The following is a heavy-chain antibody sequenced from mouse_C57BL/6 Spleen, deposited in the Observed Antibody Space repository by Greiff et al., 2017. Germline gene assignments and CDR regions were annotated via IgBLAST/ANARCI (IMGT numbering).Heavy chain of an antibody. CDR3: TTDGYYYGSSYDWYFDV. D-gene: IGHD1-1*01. CDR1: GFNIKDDY. Sequence: VQLQQSGAELVRPGASVKLSCTASGFNIKDDYMHWVKQRPEQGLEWIGWIAPENGDTESASKFPGKATITADTSSNTAYLQLSSLTSEDTAVYYCTTDGYYYGSSYDWYFDVWGTGTTVTVSS. V-gene: IGHV14-4*01. J-gene: IGHJ1*03. CDR2: IAPENGDT.